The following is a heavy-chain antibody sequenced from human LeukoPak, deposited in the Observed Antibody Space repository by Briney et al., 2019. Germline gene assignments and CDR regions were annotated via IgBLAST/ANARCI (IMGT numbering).Heavy chain of an antibody. CDR2: MYTSGDT. J-gene: IGHJ6*03. CDR1: GGSISGYY. V-gene: IGHV4-4*07. Sequence: PSETLSLTCTVSGGSISGYYWTWIRQPADKRLEWLGRMYTSGDTYYNPALRSRVTISVGRSKNQFSLKLSSVTAADTAVYYCASYAYYYYYMDVWGKGTTITVSS. CDR3: ASYAYYYYYMDV. D-gene: IGHD3-16*01.